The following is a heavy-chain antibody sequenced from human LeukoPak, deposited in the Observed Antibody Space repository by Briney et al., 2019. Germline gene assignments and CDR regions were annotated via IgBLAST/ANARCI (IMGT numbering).Heavy chain of an antibody. Sequence: PSETLSLTCTVSGGSISSYYWSWIRQPAGKGLEWIGRIYTSGSTNYNPSLKSRVTMSVDTSKNQFSLKLSSVTAADTAVYYCAKLDRLVVPAAILDYWGQGTLVTVSS. D-gene: IGHD2-2*01. V-gene: IGHV4-4*07. J-gene: IGHJ4*02. CDR3: AKLDRLVVPAAILDY. CDR2: IYTSGST. CDR1: GGSISSYY.